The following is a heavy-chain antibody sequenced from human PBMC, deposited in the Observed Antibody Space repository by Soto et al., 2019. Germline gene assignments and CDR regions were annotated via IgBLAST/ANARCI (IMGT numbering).Heavy chain of an antibody. CDR3: ARDYSNDYYYYGMDV. D-gene: IGHD4-4*01. CDR1: GFTFKSFE. V-gene: IGHV3-48*03. J-gene: IGHJ6*02. CDR2: ISRSGITT. Sequence: PGGSLRLSCAASGFTFKSFEMNWVRQAPGKGLEWVSYISRSGITTYYADSVKGRFTISRDNAKNSLSLQMNSLRAEDTAVYYCARDYSNDYYYYGMDVWGQGTTVTSP.